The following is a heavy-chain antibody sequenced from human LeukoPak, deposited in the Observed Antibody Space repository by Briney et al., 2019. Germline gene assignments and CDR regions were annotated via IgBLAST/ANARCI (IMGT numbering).Heavy chain of an antibody. D-gene: IGHD2-21*02. V-gene: IGHV3-66*01. CDR3: ARGVTAVPA. CDR1: GFTVNNNY. J-gene: IGHJ5*02. Sequence: GGSLRLSCAASGFTVNNNYMGWVRQAPGRGLEWVSFIYSDIRTYYADSVKGRFTISRDDSKNTLFRQMNSLRAEDTAVYYCARGVTAVPAWGQGTLVTVSS. CDR2: IYSDIRT.